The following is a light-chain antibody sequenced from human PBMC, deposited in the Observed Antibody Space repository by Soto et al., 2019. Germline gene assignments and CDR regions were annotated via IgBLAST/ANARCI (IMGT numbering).Light chain of an antibody. Sequence: DIQMTQSPSTLSASVGDRVTITCRASQSISSFLAWCQQKPGRAPTLLIYKASTLESGVPSRFSGSGSGTEFSLTISSLQTDDSATYYCQQYNSYPLTFGQGTRLEIK. CDR1: QSISSF. V-gene: IGKV1-5*03. CDR3: QQYNSYPLT. CDR2: KAS. J-gene: IGKJ5*01.